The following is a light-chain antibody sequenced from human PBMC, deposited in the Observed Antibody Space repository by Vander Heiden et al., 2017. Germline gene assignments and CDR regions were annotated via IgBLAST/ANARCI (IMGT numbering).Light chain of an antibody. J-gene: IGLJ1*01. CDR3: SSYTSSNTLV. V-gene: IGLV2-14*03. Sequence: QSALTQPASVSGSPGQSITISCTGTNSDVGAYNYVPWYQQHPGKAPKLIIYDVTNRPSGVSNRFSGSKSGNTASLTTSGLQAEDEADYYCSSYTSSNTLVFGTGTKVTVL. CDR2: DVT. CDR1: NSDVGAYNY.